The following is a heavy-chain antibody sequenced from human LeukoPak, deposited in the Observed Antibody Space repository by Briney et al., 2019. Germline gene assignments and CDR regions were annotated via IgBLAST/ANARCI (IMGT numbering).Heavy chain of an antibody. CDR2: ISGSGGST. Sequence: GGCLRLSCAASEFTFSSYGMSWVRQAPGKGLEWVSSISGSGGSTQYADSVQGRFAISRDNSKNTLYLQMNSLRVEDTAVYYCARAWDYDLDYWGQGTLVTVSS. CDR3: ARAWDYDLDY. D-gene: IGHD3-16*01. V-gene: IGHV3-23*01. J-gene: IGHJ4*02. CDR1: EFTFSSYG.